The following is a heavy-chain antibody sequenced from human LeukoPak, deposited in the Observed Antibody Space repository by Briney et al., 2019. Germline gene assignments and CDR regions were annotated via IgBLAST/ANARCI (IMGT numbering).Heavy chain of an antibody. Sequence: GGSLRLSCAASGFTIDDYAMHWVRQAPGKGLEWVSGISWNSGNIGYADSVKGRFTISRDNAKKSLYLQMNSLRAEDMALYYCAKGTYYDFWSGYSFDPWGQGTLVTASS. CDR2: ISWNSGNI. CDR1: GFTIDDYA. J-gene: IGHJ5*02. V-gene: IGHV3-9*03. CDR3: AKGTYYDFWSGYSFDP. D-gene: IGHD3-3*01.